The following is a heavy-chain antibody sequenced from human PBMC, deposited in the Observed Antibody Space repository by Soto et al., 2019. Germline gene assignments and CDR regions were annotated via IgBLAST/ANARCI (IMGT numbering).Heavy chain of an antibody. CDR2: IYYSGST. CDR1: GGSVSSSNYY. CDR3: AGLEGLATISYYFDY. D-gene: IGHD3-9*01. J-gene: IGHJ4*02. Sequence: SETLSLTCTVSGGSVSSSNYYWGWIRQSPGKGLEWIGSIYYSGSTYYNPSLESRVTISVDKSKNQFSLKVISVTAADTAVYYCAGLEGLATISYYFDYWGQGTLVTVSS. V-gene: IGHV4-39*01.